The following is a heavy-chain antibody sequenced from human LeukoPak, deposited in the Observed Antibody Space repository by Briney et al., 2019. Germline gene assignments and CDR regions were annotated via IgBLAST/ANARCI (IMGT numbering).Heavy chain of an antibody. CDR2: ISSSASTI. J-gene: IGHJ4*02. Sequence: GGSLRLSCAASGVTFSTFEVNWVRQAPGKGLEWVSFISSSASTIFYADSVKGRFTISRDNARNSLYLQMNSLRFEDTAIYYCARVGASYGALDYWGQGALVTVS. V-gene: IGHV3-48*03. CDR3: ARVGASYGALDY. D-gene: IGHD1-26*01. CDR1: GVTFSTFE.